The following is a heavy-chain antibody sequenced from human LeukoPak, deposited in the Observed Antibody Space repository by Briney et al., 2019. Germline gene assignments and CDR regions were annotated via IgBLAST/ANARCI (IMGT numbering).Heavy chain of an antibody. CDR3: AREGGSAARPYGDY. V-gene: IGHV4-4*07. Sequence: SETLSLTCTVSGGYISSYYWSWIRQPAGKGLEWIGRIYTSGSTNYNPSLKSRVTMSVDTSKNQFSLKLSSVTAADTAVYYCAREGGSAARPYGDYWGQGILVTVSS. CDR1: GGYISSYY. D-gene: IGHD6-6*01. J-gene: IGHJ4*02. CDR2: IYTSGST.